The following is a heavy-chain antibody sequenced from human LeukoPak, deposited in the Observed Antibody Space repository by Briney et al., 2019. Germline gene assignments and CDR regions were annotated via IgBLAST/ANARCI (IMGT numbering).Heavy chain of an antibody. Sequence: GGSLRLSCAASGFTFSSYAMHWVRQALGKGLEYVSAISSNGGSTYYANSVKGRFTISRDNSKNTLYLQMGSLRAEDMAVYYCASPRYWGQGTLVTVSS. CDR1: GFTFSSYA. CDR2: ISSNGGST. J-gene: IGHJ4*02. V-gene: IGHV3-64*01. CDR3: ASPRY.